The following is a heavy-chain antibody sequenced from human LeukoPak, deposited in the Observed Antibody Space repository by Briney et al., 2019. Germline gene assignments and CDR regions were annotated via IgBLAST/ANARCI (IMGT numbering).Heavy chain of an antibody. V-gene: IGHV1-18*01. J-gene: IGHJ3*02. CDR3: ARDQSVRLLQTSSTYFKHVFAI. CDR1: GYTFSSSG. Sequence: ASVKVSCKASGYTFSSSGIYWVRQVPGQGLEWMGWISTYSGNTHYSPNLQGRLTVTTDTSTSTAYMELRSLRFDDTAVYYCARDQSVRLLQTSSTYFKHVFAIWGQGSMVTVSS. D-gene: IGHD6-13*01. CDR2: ISTYSGNT.